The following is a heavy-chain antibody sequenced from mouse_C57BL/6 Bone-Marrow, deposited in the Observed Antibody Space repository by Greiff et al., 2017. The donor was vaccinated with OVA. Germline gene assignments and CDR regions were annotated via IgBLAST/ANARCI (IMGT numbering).Heavy chain of an antibody. CDR2: INPGSGFT. Sequence: VKLMESGAGLEGPGASVKMSCKASGYTFTSYTMHWVKQRPGPGLEWIGYINPGSGFTKYNQTFKDKAPLTADKSSSTADMQLSSLTSEDSAVYYCASRLRCYAMDYWGQGTSVTGSS. CDR3: ASRLRCYAMDY. CDR1: GYTFTSYT. V-gene: IGHV1-4*01. J-gene: IGHJ4*01. D-gene: IGHD1-1*01.